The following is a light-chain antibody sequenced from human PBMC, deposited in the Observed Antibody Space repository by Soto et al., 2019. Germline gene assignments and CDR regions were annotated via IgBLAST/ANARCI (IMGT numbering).Light chain of an antibody. CDR1: QSVSSNF. J-gene: IGKJ1*01. CDR3: QQYGDSPVT. Sequence: EILLTHSPAILSLSPVDIVTLSCSSSQSVSSNFLAWYQQKPGQAPRLLIYGASSRATGIPDRFSGGGSGKDFTITISRLEHEDFEGYYCQQYGDSPVTCGQGNKVDIK. V-gene: IGKV3-20*01. CDR2: GAS.